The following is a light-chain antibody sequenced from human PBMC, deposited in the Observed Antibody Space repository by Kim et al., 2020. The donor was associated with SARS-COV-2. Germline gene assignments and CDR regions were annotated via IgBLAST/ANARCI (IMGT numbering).Light chain of an antibody. CDR1: TSNIGSNT. V-gene: IGLV1-44*01. Sequence: GKRVTLSCSGSTSNIGSNTVNWYQQLPGTAPKVLIYNNNQRPSGVPDRFSGSKSGTSASLAISGLQSEDEAEYYCSTWDDSLSSWLFGGGTQLTVL. CDR2: NNN. J-gene: IGLJ3*02. CDR3: STWDDSLSSWL.